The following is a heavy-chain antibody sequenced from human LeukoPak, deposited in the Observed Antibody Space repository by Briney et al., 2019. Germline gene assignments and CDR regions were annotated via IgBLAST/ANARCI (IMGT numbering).Heavy chain of an antibody. J-gene: IGHJ6*02. V-gene: IGHV1-69*04. CDR1: GVIFSSYA. CDR2: IIPILGEV. Sequence: SVKVSCKASGVIFSSYAISWVRQAPGQGLEWMGRIIPILGEVNYAQKFQGRVTITADRSTSTARMDLSSLRSEDTAVYYCATSGSGTVNYDYGMDVWGQGTTVTVSS. CDR3: ATSGSGTVNYDYGMDV. D-gene: IGHD3-10*01.